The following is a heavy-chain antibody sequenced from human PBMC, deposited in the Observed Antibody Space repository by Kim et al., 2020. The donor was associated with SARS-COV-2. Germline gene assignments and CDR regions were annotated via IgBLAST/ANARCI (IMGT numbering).Heavy chain of an antibody. Sequence: ASVKVSCKASGYTFTHFGVSWLRQAPGQGLEWMGWISLYNGHTKYLQKFQDRVTITKEFSTNTVYMDLRTLKLEDTATYFCARDDGGRPQNLRLDHGLDV. V-gene: IGHV1-18*01. D-gene: IGHD1-26*01. CDR3: ARDDGGRPQNLRLDHGLDV. J-gene: IGHJ6*01. CDR2: ISLYNGHT. CDR1: GYTFTHFG.